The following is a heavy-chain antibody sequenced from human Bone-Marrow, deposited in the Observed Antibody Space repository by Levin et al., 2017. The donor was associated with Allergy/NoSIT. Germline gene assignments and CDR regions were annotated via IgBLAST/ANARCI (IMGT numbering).Heavy chain of an antibody. J-gene: IGHJ4*02. CDR2: INQDVSDK. Sequence: GESLKISCAASGFTFSLYWMSWVRQTPGKGLEWVANINQDVSDKYYVDSVKGRFTISRDNAKSSLYLQLNSLRAEDTAVYYCARGSRAFDYWGQGTLVTVSS. CDR1: GFTFSLYW. D-gene: IGHD1-26*01. V-gene: IGHV3-7*04. CDR3: ARGSRAFDY.